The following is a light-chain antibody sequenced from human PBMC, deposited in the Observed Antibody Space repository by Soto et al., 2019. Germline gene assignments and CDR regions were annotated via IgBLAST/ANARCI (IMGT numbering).Light chain of an antibody. CDR1: TSDIGGYNY. V-gene: IGLV2-14*01. CDR3: SSDISSSAPYV. CDR2: DVT. Sequence: QSALTQRAFVSGSPGQSVTISCTGTTSDIGGYNYVSWYQQHPGKAPKLMIYDVTRRPSGVSNRFSGSKSGNTASLTISGLQAEDEADYYCSSDISSSAPYVFGTGTKLTVL. J-gene: IGLJ1*01.